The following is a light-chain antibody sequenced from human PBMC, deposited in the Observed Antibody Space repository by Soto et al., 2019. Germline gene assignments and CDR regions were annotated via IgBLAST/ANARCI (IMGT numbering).Light chain of an antibody. V-gene: IGKV3-11*01. Sequence: EIVLTQSPDTLSLFPGDTATLSCRASQSVGSYLAWYQHKPGQPPKLLISDASTRATGVPARFSGSGSGTDFTLTISSLEPEDFVVYYCQQHTNWPPSITFGQGTRLEIK. CDR1: QSVGSY. J-gene: IGKJ5*01. CDR2: DAS. CDR3: QQHTNWPPSIT.